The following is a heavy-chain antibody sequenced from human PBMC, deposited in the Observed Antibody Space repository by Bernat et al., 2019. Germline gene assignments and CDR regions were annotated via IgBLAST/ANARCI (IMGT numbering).Heavy chain of an antibody. D-gene: IGHD3-10*01. J-gene: IGHJ4*02. CDR2: ISWDGGST. Sequence: EVQLVESGGVVVQPGGSLRLSCAASGFTFDDYTMHWVRQAPGKGLEWVSLISWDGGSTYYADSVKGRFTISRDNSKNSLYLQMNSLRTEDTALYYCAKDAITMVRGAQLDYWGQGTLVTVSS. V-gene: IGHV3-43*01. CDR3: AKDAITMVRGAQLDY. CDR1: GFTFDDYT.